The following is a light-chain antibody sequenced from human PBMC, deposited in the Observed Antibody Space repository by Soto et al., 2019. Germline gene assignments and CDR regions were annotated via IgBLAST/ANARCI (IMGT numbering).Light chain of an antibody. J-gene: IGLJ3*02. CDR2: EVR. CDR1: MRDVGAYNL. Sequence: QSALTQPASVSGSAGQSITISCAGTMRDVGAYNLVSWYQQHPGTAPKLIIYEVRNRPSGISSRFSGSRSGNTASLTISGLQPEDEGDYYFSAYTARSTLVCGGGTKLTVL. V-gene: IGLV2-14*01. CDR3: SAYTARSTLV.